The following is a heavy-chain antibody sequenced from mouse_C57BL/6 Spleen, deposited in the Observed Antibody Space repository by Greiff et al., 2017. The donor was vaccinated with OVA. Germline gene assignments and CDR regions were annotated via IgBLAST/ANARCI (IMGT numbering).Heavy chain of an antibody. CDR2: IDPSDSYT. J-gene: IGHJ2*01. CDR3: ARSGRRRFDY. Sequence: QVQLQQSGAELVKPGASVKLSCKASGYTFTSYWMQWVKQRPGQGLEWIGEIDPSDSYTNYNQKFKGKATLTVDTSSSTAYMQLSSLTSEDSAVYYCARSGRRRFDYWGQGTTLTVSS. V-gene: IGHV1-50*01. D-gene: IGHD4-1*01. CDR1: GYTFTSYW.